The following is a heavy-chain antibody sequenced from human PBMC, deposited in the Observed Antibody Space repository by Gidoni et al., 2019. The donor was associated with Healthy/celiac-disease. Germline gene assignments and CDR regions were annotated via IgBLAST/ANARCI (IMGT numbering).Heavy chain of an antibody. J-gene: IGHJ5*02. CDR2: INHSGST. CDR3: ARGSKRIVVVVAARWFDP. D-gene: IGHD2-15*01. CDR1: GGSFSGYS. V-gene: IGHV4-34*01. Sequence: QVQLQQWGAGLLKPSETLSLTCAVYGGSFSGYSWRWIRQPPRKGLEWIGEINHSGSTNYNPSLKSRVTISVDTSKNQFSLKLSSVTAADTAVYYCARGSKRIVVVVAARWFDPWGQGTLVTVSS.